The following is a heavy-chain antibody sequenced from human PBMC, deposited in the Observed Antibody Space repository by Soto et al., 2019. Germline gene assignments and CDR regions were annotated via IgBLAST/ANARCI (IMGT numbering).Heavy chain of an antibody. CDR2: IYYSGGT. D-gene: IGHD2-21*01. Sequence: SETLSLTCTVSGGSISSSSYFWGWIRQPPGKGLEWIGSIYYSGGTYYNPSLKSRVTISVDTSKNQFSLKLSSVTAADTAVYYCARDHEAYCGVDCYCRVHQYGLAVWGQGTTVPVSS. J-gene: IGHJ6*02. CDR3: ARDHEAYCGVDCYCRVHQYGLAV. CDR1: GGSISSSSYF. V-gene: IGHV4-39*02.